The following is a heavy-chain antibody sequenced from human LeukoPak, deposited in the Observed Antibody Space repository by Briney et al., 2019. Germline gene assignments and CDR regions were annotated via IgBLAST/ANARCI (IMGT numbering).Heavy chain of an antibody. CDR2: IYSGGST. V-gene: IGHV3-53*01. CDR3: AKDRSYDILTGYYYDY. Sequence: GGSLRLSCAASGFTVSSNYMSWVRQAPGKGLEWVSVIYSGGSTYYADSVKGRFTISRDNSKNTLYLQMNSLRAEDTAVYYCAKDRSYDILTGYYYDYWGQGTLVTVSS. D-gene: IGHD3-9*01. CDR1: GFTVSSNY. J-gene: IGHJ4*02.